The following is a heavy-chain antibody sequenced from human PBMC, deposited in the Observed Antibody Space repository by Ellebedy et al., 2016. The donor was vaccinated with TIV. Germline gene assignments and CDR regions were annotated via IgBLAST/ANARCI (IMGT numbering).Heavy chain of an antibody. D-gene: IGHD6-19*01. Sequence: AASVKVSCKASGYTFTSYYMHWMRQAPGQGLEWMGIINPSGGSTSYAQKLQGRVTMTRDTSTSTVYMELSSLRSDDTAVYYCARMYSSGSYYFDYWGQGTLVIVSS. V-gene: IGHV1-46*04. CDR2: INPSGGST. CDR3: ARMYSSGSYYFDY. CDR1: GYTFTSYY. J-gene: IGHJ4*02.